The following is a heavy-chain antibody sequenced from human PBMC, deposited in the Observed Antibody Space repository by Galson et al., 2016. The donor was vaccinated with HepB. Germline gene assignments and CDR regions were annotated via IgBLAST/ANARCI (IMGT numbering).Heavy chain of an antibody. CDR2: ISVYNGNT. V-gene: IGHV1-18*01. CDR3: ARGGGDCGGGGCFYLWDYDYGRDV. D-gene: IGHD2-15*01. J-gene: IGHJ6*04. CDR1: GYSFTSYG. Sequence: SVKVSCKASGYSFTSYGISWVRQAPGQGLEWMGWISVYNGNTRYTEKLQGRVTMTRDTSTSTAYMELRSLRSDDTAVYYCARGGGDCGGGGCFYLWDYDYGRDVWGMGTTVTVSS.